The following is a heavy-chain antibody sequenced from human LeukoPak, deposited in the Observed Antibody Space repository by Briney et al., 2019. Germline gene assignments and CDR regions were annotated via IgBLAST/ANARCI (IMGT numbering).Heavy chain of an antibody. D-gene: IGHD3-10*01. CDR2: ITSDGSST. V-gene: IGHV3-74*01. Sequence: GGSLRLSCAASGFTFSIYWMHWVRQAPGKWLVWVSRITSDGSSTSYADSVKGRFTISRDNAKNTLCLQMNSLRAEDTAVYYCARGRVTMVRGDYYYYMDVWGKGTTVTVSS. J-gene: IGHJ6*03. CDR1: GFTFSIYW. CDR3: ARGRVTMVRGDYYYYMDV.